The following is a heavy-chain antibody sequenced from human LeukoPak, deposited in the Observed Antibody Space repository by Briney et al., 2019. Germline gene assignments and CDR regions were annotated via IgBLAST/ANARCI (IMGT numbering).Heavy chain of an antibody. CDR3: AKGSSGSRPYYFDH. V-gene: IGHV3-23*01. Sequence: GGSLRLSCAASGFTFSSYAMSWVRQAPGEGLEWVSAITNTGGGTYYADSVKGRFTISRDNSKNTLYLQMNSLRAEDTAVYYCAKGSSGSRPYYFDHCGQGTLVTVSS. CDR1: GFTFSSYA. D-gene: IGHD6-13*01. J-gene: IGHJ4*02. CDR2: ITNTGGGT.